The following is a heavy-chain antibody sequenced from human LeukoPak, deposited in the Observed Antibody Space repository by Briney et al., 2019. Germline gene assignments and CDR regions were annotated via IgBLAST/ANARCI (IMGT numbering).Heavy chain of an antibody. Sequence: ASVKIPCRPSGYTFTGYYMHWGRHAPGQGLEWMGWINPNSGGTNYAQKFQGRVTMTSDTSISTAYMELSRLRSDDTAVYYCARGGPTLTCPIRYWGQGTLVTVFS. D-gene: IGHD3-10*01. V-gene: IGHV1-2*02. CDR1: GYTFTGYY. CDR3: ARGGPTLTCPIRY. J-gene: IGHJ4*02. CDR2: INPNSGGT.